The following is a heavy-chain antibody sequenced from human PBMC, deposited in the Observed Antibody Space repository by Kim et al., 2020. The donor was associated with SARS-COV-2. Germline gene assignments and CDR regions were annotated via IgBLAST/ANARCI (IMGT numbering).Heavy chain of an antibody. CDR3: ARDLSPYDYGDYGDAFDI. CDR1: GGSISSYY. J-gene: IGHJ3*02. D-gene: IGHD4-17*01. CDR2: IYYSGST. V-gene: IGHV4-59*13. Sequence: SETLSLTCTVSGGSISSYYWSWIRQPPGKGLEWIGYIYYSGSTNYNPSLKSRVTISVDTSKNQFSLKLSSVTAADTAVYYCARDLSPYDYGDYGDAFDIWGQGTMVTVSS.